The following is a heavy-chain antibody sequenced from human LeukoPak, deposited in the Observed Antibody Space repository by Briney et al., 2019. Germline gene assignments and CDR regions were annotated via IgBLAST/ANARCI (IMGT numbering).Heavy chain of an antibody. J-gene: IGHJ6*03. CDR2: INHSGST. V-gene: IGHV4-34*01. Sequence: NPSETLSLTCAVYGGSFSGYYWSWIRQPPGKGLEWIGEINHSGSTNYNPSLKSRVTISVDTSKNQFSLKLSSVTAADTAVYYCARNNRGYSSSNYYYYYYMDVWGKGTTVTVSS. CDR3: ARNNRGYSSSNYYYYYYMDV. D-gene: IGHD6-13*01. CDR1: GGSFSGYY.